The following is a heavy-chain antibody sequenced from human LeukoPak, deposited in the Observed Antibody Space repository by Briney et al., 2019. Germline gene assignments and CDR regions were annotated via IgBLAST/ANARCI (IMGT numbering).Heavy chain of an antibody. CDR1: GFTFSSYW. J-gene: IGHJ4*02. D-gene: IGHD1-26*01. CDR3: ARGGATRGRFEN. CDR2: MREDGTEI. V-gene: IGHV3-7*01. Sequence: GGSLRLSCAASGFTFSSYWMSWVRQAPGKGLAWVASMREDGTEIYYVDSVKGRFTISRDNPKNSLYLQMSGLRAEDTAVYYCARGGATRGRFENWGQGTLVIVSS.